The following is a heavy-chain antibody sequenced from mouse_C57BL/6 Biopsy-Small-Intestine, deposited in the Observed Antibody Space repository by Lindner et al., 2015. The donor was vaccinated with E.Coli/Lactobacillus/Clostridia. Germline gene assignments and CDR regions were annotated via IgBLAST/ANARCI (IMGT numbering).Heavy chain of an antibody. Sequence: VQLQESGPEVVKPGASVKMSCKASGYSFTAYNMHWVKLSLGKSLEWIGYIDPYNGATSYSQKFKGKATLTVDKSSTTAYMQLNSLTSEDSAVYYCAREAIGYYSSHYFDYWGQGTNLTVSS. D-gene: IGHD2-12*01. CDR3: AREAIGYYSSHYFDY. J-gene: IGHJ2*01. V-gene: IGHV1S135*01. CDR1: GYSFTAYN. CDR2: IDPYNGAT.